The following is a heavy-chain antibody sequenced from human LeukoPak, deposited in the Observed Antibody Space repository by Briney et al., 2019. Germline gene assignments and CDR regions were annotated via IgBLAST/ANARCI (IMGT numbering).Heavy chain of an antibody. CDR3: AREGPYCTSTSCPGVDY. J-gene: IGHJ4*02. CDR2: ISAYNGNT. D-gene: IGHD2-2*01. CDR1: GYTFSNYA. Sequence: GASVTVSCKASGYTFSNYAISWVRQAPGQGLEWMGWISAYNGNTNYAQKLQGRLTMTTDTSTSTAYMELRSLRSDDTAVYYCAREGPYCTSTSCPGVDYWGQGTLVTVSS. V-gene: IGHV1-18*01.